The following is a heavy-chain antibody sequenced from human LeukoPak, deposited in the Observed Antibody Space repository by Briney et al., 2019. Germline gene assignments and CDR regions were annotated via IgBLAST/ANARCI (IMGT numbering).Heavy chain of an antibody. D-gene: IGHD4-23*01. Sequence: ASVKVSCKASGYTFTGYYIHWVRQAPGQGLEWMGWMNPNSGNTGYAQKFQGRVTITRNNSISTVYMELSSLRSEDTAVYYCARRLGLRWDLQAFDIWGQGTMVTVPS. CDR3: ARRLGLRWDLQAFDI. CDR1: GYTFTGYY. J-gene: IGHJ3*02. CDR2: MNPNSGNT. V-gene: IGHV1-8*03.